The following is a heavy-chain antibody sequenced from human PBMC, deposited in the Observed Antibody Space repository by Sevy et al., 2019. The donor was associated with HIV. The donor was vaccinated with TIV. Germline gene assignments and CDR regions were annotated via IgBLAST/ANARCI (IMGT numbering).Heavy chain of an antibody. V-gene: IGHV3-74*01. CDR3: ARVSSIYYDRGYFYAMDV. D-gene: IGHD3-22*01. Sequence: GGSLRLSCAASGFTFSTYWMHWVRQAPGKGLVWVSRINTDGSSTTYADSVKGRFTISRDNAKNTLYLQMNSLRAEDSSVYFCARVSSIYYDRGYFYAMDVWGQGTTVTVSS. CDR2: INTDGSST. CDR1: GFTFSTYW. J-gene: IGHJ6*02.